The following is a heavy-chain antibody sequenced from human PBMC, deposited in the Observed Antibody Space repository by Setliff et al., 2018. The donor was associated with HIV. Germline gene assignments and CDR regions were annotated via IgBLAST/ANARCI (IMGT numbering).Heavy chain of an antibody. Sequence: ASVKVSCKTSGGTFSSYAVSWVRQAPGQGLEWMGGIIPAFGTANYAQKFQGRVTITTDESTSTAYRELSGLRSEETAVYFCARDGLLVAGIRFDYWGQGTKVTV. CDR1: GGTFSSYA. D-gene: IGHD6-19*01. CDR3: ARDGLLVAGIRFDY. CDR2: IIPAFGTA. V-gene: IGHV1-69*05. J-gene: IGHJ4*01.